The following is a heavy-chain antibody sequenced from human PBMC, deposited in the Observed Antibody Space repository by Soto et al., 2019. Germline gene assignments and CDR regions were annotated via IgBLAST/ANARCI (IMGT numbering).Heavy chain of an antibody. J-gene: IGHJ4*02. D-gene: IGHD2-15*01. V-gene: IGHV1-69*13. CDR1: GGTFSSYA. CDR2: IIPIFGTA. CDR3: ARCDSCYGIGYYFDY. Sequence: PSVKVSCKASGGTFSSYAISWVRQAPGQGLEWMGGIIPIFGTANYAQKFQGRVTITADESTSTAYMELSSLRSEDTAVYYCARCDSCYGIGYYFDYWGQGTLVTVSS.